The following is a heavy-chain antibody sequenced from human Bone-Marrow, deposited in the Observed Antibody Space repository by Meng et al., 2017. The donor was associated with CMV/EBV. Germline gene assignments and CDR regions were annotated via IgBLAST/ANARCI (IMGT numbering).Heavy chain of an antibody. CDR3: ARGQVQCSSRSCYDNSYSGMDV. V-gene: IGHV1-8*01. Sequence: GESLKISCKASGYTFINYDINWVRQATGQGLERIGWMNPNSGNTGYAQMLQGRVTMTRNTAIGTAYMELSSLTSEDTAVYYCARGQVQCSSRSCYDNSYSGMDVWGQGTTVTVSS. CDR2: MNPNSGNT. D-gene: IGHD2-2*01. J-gene: IGHJ6*02. CDR1: GYTFINYD.